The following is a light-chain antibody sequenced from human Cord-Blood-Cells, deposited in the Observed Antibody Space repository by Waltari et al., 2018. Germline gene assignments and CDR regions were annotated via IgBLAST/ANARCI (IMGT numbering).Light chain of an antibody. V-gene: IGKV1-39*01. CDR3: QQSYSTHSA. J-gene: IGKJ3*01. CDR2: AAS. CDR1: QSISSY. Sequence: DIQLTQSPSSLSASVGDRVTITCRASQSISSYLNRYQQKPGKAPRLLIYAASSLQSGVPSRFSGSGTGTDFALTMSSLQPEDFTTYFCQQSYSTHSAFGAGTKVDV.